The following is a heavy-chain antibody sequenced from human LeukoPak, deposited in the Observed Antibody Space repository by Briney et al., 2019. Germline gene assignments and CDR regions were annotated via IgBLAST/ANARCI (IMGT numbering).Heavy chain of an antibody. V-gene: IGHV3-21*01. Sequence: GGSLRPSCAASGFTFSSYSMNWVRQAPGKGLEWVSSISSSSSYIYYADSVKGRFTISRDNAKNSLYLQMNSLRAEDTAVYYCARDRSRASLGDAFDIWGQGTMVTVSS. J-gene: IGHJ3*02. D-gene: IGHD3-16*01. CDR2: ISSSSSYI. CDR1: GFTFSSYS. CDR3: ARDRSRASLGDAFDI.